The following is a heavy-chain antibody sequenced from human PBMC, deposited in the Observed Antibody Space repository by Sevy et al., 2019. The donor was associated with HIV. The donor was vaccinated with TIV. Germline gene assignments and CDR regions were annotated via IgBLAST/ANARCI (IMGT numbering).Heavy chain of an antibody. V-gene: IGHV1-24*01. CDR1: GSTLSQLS. Sequence: ASVKVSCKVSGSTLSQLSMHWVRQAPGKGLEWMGSFDPEDGETIYAQKFQGRLTMTEDTSTDTAYMELSSLRSEDTAVYYCATTKDYYDSSGYPFDYWGQGPLVTVSS. CDR3: ATTKDYYDSSGYPFDY. CDR2: FDPEDGET. D-gene: IGHD3-22*01. J-gene: IGHJ4*02.